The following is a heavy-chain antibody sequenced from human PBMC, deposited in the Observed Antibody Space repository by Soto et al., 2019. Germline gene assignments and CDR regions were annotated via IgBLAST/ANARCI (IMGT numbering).Heavy chain of an antibody. CDR1: GFIFNNYA. D-gene: IGHD6-19*01. V-gene: IGHV3-23*01. Sequence: DVKLLESGGGLVQPGGSLRLSCAATGFIFNNYAMNWVRQAPGKGLEWVSGISGSGGKTYYADSVKGRFAISRDKANNTLYLQLSSLKAEDTAVYYCAKARSGWYLYYFDYWGQGTRVTVSS. CDR2: ISGSGGKT. CDR3: AKARSGWYLYYFDY. J-gene: IGHJ4*02.